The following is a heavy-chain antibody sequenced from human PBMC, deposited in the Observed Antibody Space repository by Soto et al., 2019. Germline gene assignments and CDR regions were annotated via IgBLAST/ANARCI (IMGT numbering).Heavy chain of an antibody. D-gene: IGHD3-22*01. CDR2: IIPIFGTA. Sequence: QVQLVQSGAEVKKTGSAVKVSCKSSGVTFSSYAISWVRQAPGQGLEWMGGIIPIFGTANYAKKFQGRVTITADESTSTAYMELSSLRSEDTAVYYCARSQYYYDSSGYFFGFDYWGQGTLVTVSS. J-gene: IGHJ4*02. V-gene: IGHV1-69*01. CDR3: ARSQYYYDSSGYFFGFDY. CDR1: GVTFSSYA.